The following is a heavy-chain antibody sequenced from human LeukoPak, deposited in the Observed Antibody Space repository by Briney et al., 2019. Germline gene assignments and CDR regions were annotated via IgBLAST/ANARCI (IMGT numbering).Heavy chain of an antibody. CDR3: AREEWTYYYDSSGYHYYFGY. CDR1: GDSVSSNSAA. CDR2: TYYRSKWYN. V-gene: IGHV6-1*01. J-gene: IGHJ4*02. Sequence: SQTLSLTCAISGDSVSSNSAAWNWIRQSPSRGLEWLGRTYYRSKWYNDYAVSVKSRITINPDTSKNQFSLQLNSVTPEDTAVYYCAREEWTYYYDSSGYHYYFGYWGQGTLVTVSS. D-gene: IGHD3-22*01.